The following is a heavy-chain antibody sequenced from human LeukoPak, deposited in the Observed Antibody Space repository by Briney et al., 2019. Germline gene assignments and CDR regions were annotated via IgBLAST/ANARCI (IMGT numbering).Heavy chain of an antibody. V-gene: IGHV3-7*01. CDR3: ARARVVPAAMGYYYYYMDV. D-gene: IGHD2-2*01. J-gene: IGHJ6*03. CDR2: IKQDGTEK. Sequence: GGSLRLSCTASGFTFTTYWMSWVRQPPGKGLEWVANIKQDGTEKYYVDSVKGRFTISRDNAKNSLYLQMNSLRAEDTAVYYCARARVVPAAMGYYYYYMDVWGKGTTVTISS. CDR1: GFTFTTYW.